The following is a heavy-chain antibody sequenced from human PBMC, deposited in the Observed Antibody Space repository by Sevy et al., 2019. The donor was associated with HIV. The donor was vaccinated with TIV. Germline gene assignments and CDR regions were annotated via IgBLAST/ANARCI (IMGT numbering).Heavy chain of an antibody. J-gene: IGHJ3*02. CDR1: GFTFSSYG. Sequence: GGSLRLSCAASGFTFSSYGMHWVRQAPGKGLEWVAFIRYDGSNKYYADSVKSGFTISSDNSKNTLYLQMNSLIAEDTAVYYCAKDDPPKGKSIAARPPLGAFDIWGQGTMVTVSS. CDR2: IRYDGSNK. V-gene: IGHV3-30*02. D-gene: IGHD6-6*01. CDR3: AKDDPPKGKSIAARPPLGAFDI.